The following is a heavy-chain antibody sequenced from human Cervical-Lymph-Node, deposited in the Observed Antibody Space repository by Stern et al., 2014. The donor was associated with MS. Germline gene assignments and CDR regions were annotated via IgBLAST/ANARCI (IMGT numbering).Heavy chain of an antibody. Sequence: VHLVESGGGVVQPGRSLRLSCAASGFTFSNHGMHWVRQAPGKGLEGVAIIWYDGTYRFYADSVKGRFTISRDNSKNTLYLQMNSLRVEDTALYYCARGDVVGAIGHFDYWGQGTLVTVSS. CDR3: ARGDVVGAIGHFDY. D-gene: IGHD1-26*01. CDR2: IWYDGTYR. V-gene: IGHV3-33*01. J-gene: IGHJ4*02. CDR1: GFTFSNHG.